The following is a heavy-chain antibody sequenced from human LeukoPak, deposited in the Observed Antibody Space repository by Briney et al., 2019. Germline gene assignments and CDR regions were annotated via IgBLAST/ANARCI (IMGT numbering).Heavy chain of an antibody. J-gene: IGHJ4*02. V-gene: IGHV3-23*01. D-gene: IGHD6-19*01. CDR3: ARVPYSSGWYGDY. Sequence: GGSLRLSCAASGFTFSSYAMSWVRQAPGKGLEWVSAISGSGGSTYYADSVKGRFTISRDNSKNTLYLQMNSLRAEDTAVYYCARVPYSSGWYGDYWGQGTLVTVSS. CDR1: GFTFSSYA. CDR2: ISGSGGST.